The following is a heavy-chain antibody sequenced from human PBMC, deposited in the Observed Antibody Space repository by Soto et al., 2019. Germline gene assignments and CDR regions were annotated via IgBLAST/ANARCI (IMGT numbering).Heavy chain of an antibody. CDR2: IDPRNGGT. CDR1: GYTFSDYY. V-gene: IGHV1-2*02. CDR3: ARVRYRNVIHA. D-gene: IGHD2-2*01. J-gene: IGHJ4*02. Sequence: QEQLVQSESDVKKPGASVTVSCKASGYTFSDYYIHWVRQAPGQGLEWMGWIDPRNGGTKYAQKFQDRFRMTTDTSTSTASMELRRLRSDDTAVFFCARVRYRNVIHAWGQGTVVTVSS.